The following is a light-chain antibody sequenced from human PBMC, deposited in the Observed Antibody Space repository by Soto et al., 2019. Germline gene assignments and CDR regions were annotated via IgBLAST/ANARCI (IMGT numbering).Light chain of an antibody. CDR3: QQSYSTADT. J-gene: IGKJ4*01. CDR1: QDIRSF. Sequence: DIQMTQSPSSLSASIGDRVTVTCRASQDIRSFLNWYQHKPGKAPKLLIYAASKLHSGVPSRFSGSGSGTDFTLTISNLHPEDFAIYYCQQSYSTADTFGGGTKVEI. CDR2: AAS. V-gene: IGKV1-39*01.